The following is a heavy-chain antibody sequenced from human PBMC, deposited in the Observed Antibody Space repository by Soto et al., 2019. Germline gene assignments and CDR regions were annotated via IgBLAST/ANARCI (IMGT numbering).Heavy chain of an antibody. D-gene: IGHD3-9*01. Sequence: GGSLRLSCAASGFTVSSNYMSWVRQAPGKGLEWVSVIYSGGSTYYADSVKGRFTISRDNSKNTLYLQMNSLRAEDTAVYYCARVDYDILTGLAGDYFDYWGQGTLVTVSS. CDR1: GFTVSSNY. CDR2: IYSGGST. J-gene: IGHJ4*02. V-gene: IGHV3-66*01. CDR3: ARVDYDILTGLAGDYFDY.